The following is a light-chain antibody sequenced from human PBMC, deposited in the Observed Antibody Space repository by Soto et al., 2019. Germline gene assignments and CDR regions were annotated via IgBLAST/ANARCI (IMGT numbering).Light chain of an antibody. V-gene: IGKV1-39*01. CDR2: DAS. J-gene: IGKJ1*01. Sequence: DIQMTPSPSTLSASVGDRVTITRRAIQSICRFLAFYQHPPGKAPKLLIYDASTVESGVPSRCSGSGAGTDFTLTISSLQNEDVATYYGQQSYSTTRTFGQGTKVDIK. CDR3: QQSYSTTRT. CDR1: QSICRF.